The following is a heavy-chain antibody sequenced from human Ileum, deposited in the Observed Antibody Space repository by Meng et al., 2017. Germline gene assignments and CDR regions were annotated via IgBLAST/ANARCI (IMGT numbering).Heavy chain of an antibody. J-gene: IGHJ4*02. D-gene: IGHD3-22*01. V-gene: IGHV1-3*01. CDR2: INAGNGKT. CDR3: ARFSSGYFFGY. Sequence: QAQRVQTGAGVKQPGASVKLSCTASGYTFTTNPIHWVRQAPGQRLEWVGYINAGNGKTRYSQKFQGRVTITRDTSASTGYMELSSLRSEDTAVYYCARFSSGYFFGYWGQGTLVTVSS. CDR1: GYTFTTNP.